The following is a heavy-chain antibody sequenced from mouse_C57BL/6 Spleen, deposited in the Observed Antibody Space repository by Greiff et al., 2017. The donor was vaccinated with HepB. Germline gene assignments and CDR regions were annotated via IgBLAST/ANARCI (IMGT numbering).Heavy chain of an antibody. V-gene: IGHV1-54*01. Sequence: VQLQQSGAVLVRPGTSVKVSCKASGYAFTNYLIEWVKQRPGQGLEWIGVINPGSGGTNYNEKCKGKATLTADKSSSTAYMQLSSLTSEDSAVYFCARSGDFDYWGQGTTLTVSS. J-gene: IGHJ2*01. CDR1: GYAFTNYL. D-gene: IGHD4-1*01. CDR2: INPGSGGT. CDR3: ARSGDFDY.